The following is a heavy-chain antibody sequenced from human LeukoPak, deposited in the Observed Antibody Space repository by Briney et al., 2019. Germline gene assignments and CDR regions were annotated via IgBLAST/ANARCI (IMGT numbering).Heavy chain of an antibody. J-gene: IGHJ4*02. D-gene: IGHD3-22*01. CDR1: GFTFSSYG. CDR2: ISGSGGST. V-gene: IGHV3-23*01. CDR3: AKAYTDYDSSGYSKFTYYFDY. Sequence: GGSLRLSCAASGFTFSSYGMSWVRQAPGKGLEWVSAISGSGGSTYYADSVKGRFTISRDNSKNTLYLQMNSLRAEDTAVYYCAKAYTDYDSSGYSKFTYYFDYWGQGTLVTVSS.